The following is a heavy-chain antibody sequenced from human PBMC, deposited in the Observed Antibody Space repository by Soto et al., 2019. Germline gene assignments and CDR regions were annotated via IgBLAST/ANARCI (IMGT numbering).Heavy chain of an antibody. V-gene: IGHV4-31*03. J-gene: IGHJ4*02. D-gene: IGHD2-2*02. Sequence: LSLTCTVSGGSISSGGYYWSWIRQHPGKGLEWIGYIYYSGSTYYNPSLKSRVTISVDTSKNQFSLKLSSVTAADTAVYYCAGYCSSTSCYTGTDYWGQGTLVTVSS. CDR1: GGSISSGGYY. CDR3: AGYCSSTSCYTGTDY. CDR2: IYYSGST.